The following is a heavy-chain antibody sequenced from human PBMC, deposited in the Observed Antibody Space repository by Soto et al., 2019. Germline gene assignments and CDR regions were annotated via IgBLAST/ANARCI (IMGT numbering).Heavy chain of an antibody. J-gene: IGHJ5*02. CDR1: GGSISSYY. CDR3: ARDLGELRSTGWFDP. D-gene: IGHD1-26*01. CDR2: IYYSGST. Sequence: PSETLSLTCTVSGGSISSYYWSWIRQPPGKGLEWIGYIYYSGSTNYNPSLKSRVTISVDTSKNQFSLKLSSVTAADTAVYYCARDLGELRSTGWFDPWGQGTLVTVSS. V-gene: IGHV4-59*01.